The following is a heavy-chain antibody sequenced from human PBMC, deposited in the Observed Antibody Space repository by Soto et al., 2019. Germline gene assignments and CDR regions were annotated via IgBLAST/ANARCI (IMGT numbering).Heavy chain of an antibody. Sequence: GGSLRLSCAASGFTFSNAWMSWVRQAPGRGLEWVGRIKSKTDGGTTDYAAPVKGRFTISRDDSKNTLYLQMNSLKTEDTAVYYCTRLERDYYYGMDVWGQGTTVTVSS. CDR1: GFTFSNAW. CDR3: TRLERDYYYGMDV. V-gene: IGHV3-15*01. J-gene: IGHJ6*02. CDR2: IKSKTDGGTT.